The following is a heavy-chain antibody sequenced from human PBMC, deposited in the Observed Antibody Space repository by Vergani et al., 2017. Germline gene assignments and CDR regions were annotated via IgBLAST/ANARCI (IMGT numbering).Heavy chain of an antibody. D-gene: IGHD3-9*01. CDR3: ARDPKEYYDILTVYYIGVEGWGR. V-gene: IGHV1-24*01. J-gene: IGHJ4*02. CDR2: FDPEDGET. Sequence: QVPLVQSGAEVKKPGASVKVSCKVSGYTLPELSMPWVRQAPGKGLEWMGGFDPEDGETIYAQKFQGRVPMTEDTSTDTAYMELSSLRAEDTAVYYCARDPKEYYDILTVYYIGVEGWGRWGQGTLVTVSS. CDR1: GYTLPELS.